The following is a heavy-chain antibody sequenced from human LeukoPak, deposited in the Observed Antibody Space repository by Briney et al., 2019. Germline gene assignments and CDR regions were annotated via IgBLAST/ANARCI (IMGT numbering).Heavy chain of an antibody. V-gene: IGHV1-2*02. Sequence: ASVKVSCKASGGTFSSYAISWVRQAPGQGLEWMGWINPNSGGTNYAQKFQGRVTMTRDTSISTAYMELSRLRSDDTAVYYCARTEIHDAFDTWGQGTMVAVSS. CDR1: GGTFSSYA. CDR2: INPNSGGT. J-gene: IGHJ3*02. CDR3: ARTEIHDAFDT.